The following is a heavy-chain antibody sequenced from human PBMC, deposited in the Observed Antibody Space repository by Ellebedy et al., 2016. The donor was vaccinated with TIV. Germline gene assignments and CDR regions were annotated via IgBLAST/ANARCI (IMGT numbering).Heavy chain of an antibody. CDR1: GFTISRHW. CDR3: ARLIAGTCQCAFDI. V-gene: IGHV3-7*01. CDR2: INQDGGEK. J-gene: IGHJ3*02. D-gene: IGHD6-13*01. Sequence: PGGSLRLSCAASGFTISRHWMSWVRQGPGKGLEWVANINQDGGEKNYVDSVRGRFTISRDNAKNSLYLQIKSLRAEDTAVYYCARLIAGTCQCAFDIWGQGTMVTVSS.